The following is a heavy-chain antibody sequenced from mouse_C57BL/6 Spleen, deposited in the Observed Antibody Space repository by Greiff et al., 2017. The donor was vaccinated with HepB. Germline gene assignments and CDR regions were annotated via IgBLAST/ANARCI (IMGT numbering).Heavy chain of an antibody. J-gene: IGHJ4*01. CDR3: ARWVGREYYAMDD. D-gene: IGHD4-1*01. CDR1: GYTFTSYW. Sequence: VQLQQPGAELVKPGASVKLSCKASGYTFTSYWMHWVKQRPGPGLEWIGRIHPKSGSTNYNEKFKSKATLTVDKSSSTAYMQRSSLTSEDSAVYYSARWVGREYYAMDDWGQGTSVTVA. CDR2: IHPKSGST. V-gene: IGHV1-64*01.